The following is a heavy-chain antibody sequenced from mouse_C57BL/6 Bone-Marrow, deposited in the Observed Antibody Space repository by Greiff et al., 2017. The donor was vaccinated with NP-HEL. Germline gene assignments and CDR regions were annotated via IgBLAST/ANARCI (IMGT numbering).Heavy chain of an antibody. V-gene: IGHV1-39*01. CDR1: GYSFTDYN. Sequence: VQLKQSGPELVKPGASVMISCKASGYSFTDYNMNWVKQSNGKSLEWIGVLNPNYGTTSYNQKLTGKATLTVDQSSSTAYMQLNSLTSEDSAVYYCARNYYGSSYGFAYWGQGTLVTVSA. J-gene: IGHJ3*01. CDR2: LNPNYGTT. D-gene: IGHD1-1*01. CDR3: ARNYYGSSYGFAY.